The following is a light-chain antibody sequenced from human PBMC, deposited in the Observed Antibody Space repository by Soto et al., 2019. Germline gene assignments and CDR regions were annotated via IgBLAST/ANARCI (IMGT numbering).Light chain of an antibody. J-gene: IGKJ1*01. Sequence: EIVLTQSPGTLSLSPGERATLSCRASQSVSSSYLAWYQQKPGQAHRLLIYGASSRATGIQDRFSGSGSGTDFTLTISRLEPEDFAVYYCKQYGSSPQTFGQGTKVDNK. V-gene: IGKV3-20*01. CDR2: GAS. CDR3: KQYGSSPQT. CDR1: QSVSSSY.